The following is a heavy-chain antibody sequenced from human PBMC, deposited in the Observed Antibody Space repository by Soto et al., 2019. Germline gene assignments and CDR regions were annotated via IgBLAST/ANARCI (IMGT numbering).Heavy chain of an antibody. D-gene: IGHD5-12*01. CDR1: GFTFSSYA. CDR2: ISYDGSNK. Sequence: QVQLVESGGGVVQPGRSLRLSCAASGFTFSSYAMHWVRQAPGKGLEWVAVISYDGSNKYYADSVKGRFTISRDNSKNTLYRQMNSLRAEDTAVYYCARVAVEMATIHVFDYWGQGNLVTVSS. V-gene: IGHV3-30-3*01. CDR3: ARVAVEMATIHVFDY. J-gene: IGHJ4*02.